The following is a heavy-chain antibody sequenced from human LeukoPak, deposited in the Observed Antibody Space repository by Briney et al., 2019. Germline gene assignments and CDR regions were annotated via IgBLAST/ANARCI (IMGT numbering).Heavy chain of an antibody. V-gene: IGHV4-59*01. Sequence: KTSETLSLTCTVSGGSISSYYWSWIRQPPGKGLEWIGYIYYSGSTNYNPSLKSRVTISVDTSKNQFSLKLRSVTAADTAVYYCARDGRDNWFDPWGQGTLVTVSS. D-gene: IGHD1-26*01. CDR1: GGSISSYY. CDR3: ARDGRDNWFDP. J-gene: IGHJ5*02. CDR2: IYYSGST.